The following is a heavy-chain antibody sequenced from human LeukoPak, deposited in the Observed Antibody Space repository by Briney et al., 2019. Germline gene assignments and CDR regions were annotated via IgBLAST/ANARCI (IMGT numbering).Heavy chain of an antibody. Sequence: SVKVSCKASGGTFSSYAISWVRQAPGQGLEWMGGRNPIFGTANNAQKFQGRVTITADKSTRTAYMELSSLTSEDTAVYYCARGGYDILTGYYKIFDYWGQGTPVTVSS. D-gene: IGHD3-9*01. CDR1: GGTFSSYA. J-gene: IGHJ4*02. CDR3: ARGGYDILTGYYKIFDY. V-gene: IGHV1-69*06. CDR2: RNPIFGTA.